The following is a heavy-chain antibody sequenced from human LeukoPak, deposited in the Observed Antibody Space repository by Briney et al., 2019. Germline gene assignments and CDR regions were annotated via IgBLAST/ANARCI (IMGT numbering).Heavy chain of an antibody. CDR1: GGSISSSDYY. CDR3: ARHRWDGTFNFDY. V-gene: IGHV4-39*01. J-gene: IGHJ4*02. Sequence: SSETLSLTCSVSGGSISSSDYYWGWIRQPPGKGLEWIGSIYYSGRTYNNPSLKSRVTISVDTSKNQFSLKLSSVTAADTAVYYCARHRWDGTFNFDYWGQGTLVPVSS. D-gene: IGHD1-1*01. CDR2: IYYSGRT.